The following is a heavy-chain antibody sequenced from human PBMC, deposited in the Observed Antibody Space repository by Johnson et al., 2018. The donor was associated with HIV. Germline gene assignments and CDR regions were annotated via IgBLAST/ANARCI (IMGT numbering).Heavy chain of an antibody. Sequence: QMLLVESGGGVVQPGRSLRLSCAASGFTFSSYAMHWVRQAPGKGLEWVAVISYDGSNKYYADSVKGRFTIARDNSKNTLCLQMNSLRAEDTVVYYCASDNSKLLYSFDAFDIWHQGTMVTVSS. CDR1: GFTFSSYA. D-gene: IGHD2-21*02. CDR3: ASDNSKLLYSFDAFDI. V-gene: IGHV3-30-3*01. J-gene: IGHJ3*02. CDR2: ISYDGSNK.